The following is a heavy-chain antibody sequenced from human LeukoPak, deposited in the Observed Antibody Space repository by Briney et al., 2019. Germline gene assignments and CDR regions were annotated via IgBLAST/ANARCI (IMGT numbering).Heavy chain of an antibody. J-gene: IGHJ5*02. Sequence: SETLSLTCTVSGGSISSHFWSWIRQPPGKGLEWIGYMFYSGSTNYNPSLKSRVTISVDASKNQFSLKLTSVSAADTAAYYCARDRAPVTMIRGAPGGFDPWGQGTLVTVSS. CDR1: GGSISSHF. CDR3: ARDRAPVTMIRGAPGGFDP. D-gene: IGHD3-10*01. CDR2: MFYSGST. V-gene: IGHV4-59*11.